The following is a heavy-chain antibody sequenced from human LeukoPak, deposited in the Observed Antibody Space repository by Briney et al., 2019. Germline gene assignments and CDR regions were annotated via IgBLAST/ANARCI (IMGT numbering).Heavy chain of an antibody. CDR3: ARGPPRYSSY. V-gene: IGHV4-61*02. D-gene: IGHD5-18*01. Sequence: SQTLSLTCTVSGGSISSGSYYWSWIRQPAGKGLEWIGRIYTSGSTNYNPSLKSRVTISVDTSKNQFSLNVSSVTAADTAVYYCARGPPRYSSYWGQGTLVIVSS. J-gene: IGHJ4*02. CDR1: GGSISSGSYY. CDR2: IYTSGST.